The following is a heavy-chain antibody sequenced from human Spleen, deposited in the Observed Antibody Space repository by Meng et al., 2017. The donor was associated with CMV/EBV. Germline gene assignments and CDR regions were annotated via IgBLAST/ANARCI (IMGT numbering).Heavy chain of an antibody. CDR1: GFTFSGHV. CDR3: ARGGVIVVPAANVLDP. D-gene: IGHD2-2*01. J-gene: IGHJ5*02. CDR2: ISNDGSYK. V-gene: IGHV3-30*04. Sequence: SGFTFSGHVLDWVRQAPGKGLEWLAAISNDGSYKYYADSVKGRFTISRDNSKNTLYLQMNSLRAEDTAVYYCARGGVIVVPAANVLDPWGQGTLVTVSS.